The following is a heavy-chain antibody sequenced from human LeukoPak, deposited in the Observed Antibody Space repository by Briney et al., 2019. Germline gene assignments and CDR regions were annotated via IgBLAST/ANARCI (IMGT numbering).Heavy chain of an antibody. CDR1: AFTITINY. CDR2: IYSVGST. V-gene: IGHV3-53*01. CDR3: ASADRGNCSSNGFDY. Sequence: GGSLRLSCAASAFTITINYMNCVSQAPGKGLEWVSVIYSVGSTNYADSVKGRFTISRDNSKNTLYLQMNSLRAEDTAVYYCASADRGNCSSNGFDYWGKGTLVTVSS. D-gene: IGHD6-6*01. J-gene: IGHJ4*02.